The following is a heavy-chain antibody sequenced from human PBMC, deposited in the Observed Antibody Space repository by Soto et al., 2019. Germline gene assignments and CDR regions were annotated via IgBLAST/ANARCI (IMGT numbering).Heavy chain of an antibody. CDR3: ATAMTYYHSTGWFDP. J-gene: IGHJ5*02. CDR1: GFPLGTHD. D-gene: IGHD3-22*01. Sequence: GGSLRLSCSASGFPLGTHDIGWVRHAPWTGLEWVSSISGTGAKTYYSNAVTGRFTISRDNSNNTLHLQMHNLISEDTGIYYCATAMTYYHSTGWFDPWGQGTLVPVSS. CDR2: ISGTGAKT. V-gene: IGHV3-23*01.